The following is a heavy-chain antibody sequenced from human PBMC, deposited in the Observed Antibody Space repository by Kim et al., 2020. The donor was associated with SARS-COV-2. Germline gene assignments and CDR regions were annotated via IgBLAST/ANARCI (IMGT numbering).Heavy chain of an antibody. J-gene: IGHJ3*02. Sequence: SETLSLTCTVSGDSISSYYWGWIRQPPGKGLEWIGYIYYAGSTNYNSSLKSRVTISMDAPKRQFSLKLSSVTAADTAVYYCARGDWGYRSSVRAFDIWGQGTMVSVSS. CDR2: IYYAGST. V-gene: IGHV4-59*13. CDR1: GDSISSYY. D-gene: IGHD6-6*01. CDR3: ARGDWGYRSSVRAFDI.